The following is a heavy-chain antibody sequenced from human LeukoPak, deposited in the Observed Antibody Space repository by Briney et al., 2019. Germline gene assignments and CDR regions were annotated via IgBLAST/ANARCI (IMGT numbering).Heavy chain of an antibody. J-gene: IGHJ4*02. CDR1: GDTFTGYY. Sequence: GASVKVTCKASGDTFTGYYMHWVRQAPGQGLEWMGWINPNSGGTNYAQKFQGRVTMTRDTSISTAYMELSRLRSDDTAVYYCARDPSSGSSGCWGQGTLVTVSS. CDR3: ARDPSSGSSGC. V-gene: IGHV1-2*02. CDR2: INPNSGGT. D-gene: IGHD6-19*01.